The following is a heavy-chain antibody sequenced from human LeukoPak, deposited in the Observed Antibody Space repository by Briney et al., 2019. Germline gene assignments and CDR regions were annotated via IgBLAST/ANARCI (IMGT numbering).Heavy chain of an antibody. J-gene: IGHJ3*02. V-gene: IGHV3-48*04. CDR1: GFTFSSYS. D-gene: IGHD5-24*01. Sequence: GGSLRLSCAASGFTFSSYSMNWVRQAPGKGLEWVSYISSSSSTIYYADSVKGRFTISRDNAKNSLYLQMNSLRAEDTAVYYCARAQGNEMATIDAFDIWGQGTMVTVSS. CDR3: ARAQGNEMATIDAFDI. CDR2: ISSSSSTI.